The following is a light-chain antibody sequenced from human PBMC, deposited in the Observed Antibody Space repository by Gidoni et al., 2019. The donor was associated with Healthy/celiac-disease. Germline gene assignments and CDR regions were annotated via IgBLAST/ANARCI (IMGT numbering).Light chain of an antibody. V-gene: IGKV1-39*01. J-gene: IGKJ4*01. CDR3: QQSYSTART. Sequence: DIQMTQSPSSLSASVGDRVTITCRESQSISSYLNWYQQKPGKAPKLLFYAASSLQSGVQSRFSGSGSGTDFTLTISILQPEDFATYYCQQSYSTARTFGGGTKVEIK. CDR1: QSISSY. CDR2: AAS.